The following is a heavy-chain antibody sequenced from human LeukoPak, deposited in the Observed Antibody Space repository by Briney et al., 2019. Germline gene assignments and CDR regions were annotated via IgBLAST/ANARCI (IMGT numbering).Heavy chain of an antibody. V-gene: IGHV4-61*05. CDR2: ISYSGNT. Sequence: PSEILSLTCSVSGGSVSSNNHYWTWIRQPPGKGLEWIGYISYSGNTYYNPSLKSRVTISVDKSNNQFSLKLSSVTAADTAVYYCARGAPKGSLLTFDYWGQGTLVTVSS. CDR3: ARGAPKGSLLTFDY. D-gene: IGHD2-21*01. CDR1: GGSVSSNNHY. J-gene: IGHJ4*02.